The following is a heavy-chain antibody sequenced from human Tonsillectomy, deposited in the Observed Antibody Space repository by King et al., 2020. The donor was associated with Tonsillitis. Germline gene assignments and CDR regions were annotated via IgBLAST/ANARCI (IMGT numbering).Heavy chain of an antibody. CDR2: IYYSGST. CDR1: GGSISSGGYY. CDR3: ARGPLGIFGVVSHFDY. Sequence: QLQESGPGLVKPSQTLSLTCTVSGGSISSGGYYWSWIRQHPGKGLEWIGYIYYSGSTYYNPSLKSRVTISVETFKNQFSLKLSSVTAADTAVYYCARGPLGIFGVVSHFDYWGQGTLVTVSS. D-gene: IGHD3-3*01. J-gene: IGHJ4*02. V-gene: IGHV4-31*03.